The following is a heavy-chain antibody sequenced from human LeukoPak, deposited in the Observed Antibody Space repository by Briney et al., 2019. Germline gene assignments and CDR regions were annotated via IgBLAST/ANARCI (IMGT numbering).Heavy chain of an antibody. J-gene: IGHJ5*02. V-gene: IGHV5-51*01. CDR3: ARLGPLICGGDCYYNWFDP. D-gene: IGHD2-21*02. CDR2: IYPGDSDT. CDR1: GYSFTSYW. Sequence: GESLKISCKGSGYSFTSYWIGWVRQMPGKGLEGMGIIYPGDSDTRYSPSFRGQGTTSADTSISTAYLQWRSLKASDTAMYYCARLGPLICGGDCYYNWFDPWGQGTLVTVSS.